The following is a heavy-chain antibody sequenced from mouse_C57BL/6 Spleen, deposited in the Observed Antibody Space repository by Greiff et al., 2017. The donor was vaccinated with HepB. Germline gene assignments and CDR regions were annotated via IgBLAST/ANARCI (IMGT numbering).Heavy chain of an antibody. CDR3: ARWGYDGYPDY. CDR1: GYTFTSYW. CDR2: IYPSDSET. D-gene: IGHD2-3*01. V-gene: IGHV1-61*01. Sequence: QVQLQQPGAELVRPGSSVKLSCKASGYTFTSYWMDWVKQRPGQGLEWIGNIYPSDSETRYNQKFKDKATLTVDKSSSTAYMQLSSLTSEDSAVYYCARWGYDGYPDYWGQGTTLTVSS. J-gene: IGHJ2*01.